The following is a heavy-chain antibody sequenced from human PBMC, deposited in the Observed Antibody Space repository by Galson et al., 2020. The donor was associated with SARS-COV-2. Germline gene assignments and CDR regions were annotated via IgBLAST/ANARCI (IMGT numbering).Heavy chain of an antibody. CDR2: IKQDGSEK. V-gene: IGHV3-7*03. D-gene: IGHD3-3*01. CDR3: ARGDRITIFGVVSPHYYYGMDV. J-gene: IGHJ6*02. Sequence: TGGSLRLSCAASGFTFSSYWMSRVRQAPGKGLEWVANIKQDGSEKNYVDSVKGRFTISRDNAKNSLYLQMNSLRAEDTAVYYCARGDRITIFGVVSPHYYYGMDVWGQGTLVTVSS. CDR1: GFTFSSYW.